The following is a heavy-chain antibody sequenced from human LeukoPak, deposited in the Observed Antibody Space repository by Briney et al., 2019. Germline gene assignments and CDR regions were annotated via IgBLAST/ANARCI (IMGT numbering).Heavy chain of an antibody. CDR3: ARDPGSMVRGVRGTGFDY. D-gene: IGHD3-10*01. J-gene: IGHJ4*02. V-gene: IGHV3-7*03. Sequence: GGSLRLSCVASGFTYTNYWMAWVRQAPGKGLEWVANIKGDGSDKNHADSVKGRFTVSRDNAKNSLYLEMNNLRAEDTAVYYCARDPGSMVRGVRGTGFDYWGQGTLVTVSS. CDR1: GFTYTNYW. CDR2: IKGDGSDK.